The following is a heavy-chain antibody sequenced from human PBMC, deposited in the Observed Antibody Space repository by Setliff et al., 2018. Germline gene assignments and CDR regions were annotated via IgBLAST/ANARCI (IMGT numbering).Heavy chain of an antibody. CDR2: IYYNGNT. CDR1: GDSISSSTYH. J-gene: IGHJ4*02. Sequence: SETLSLTCTVSGDSISSSTYHWGWIRQSPGKGLEWIGNIYYNGNTNKNPSLKSRVTISVDTSRDQFSLRLSSVTAADTAMYYCASVRVVQGYYEFDYWGQGTLVTVSS. D-gene: IGHD3-16*01. V-gene: IGHV4-39*07. CDR3: ASVRVVQGYYEFDY.